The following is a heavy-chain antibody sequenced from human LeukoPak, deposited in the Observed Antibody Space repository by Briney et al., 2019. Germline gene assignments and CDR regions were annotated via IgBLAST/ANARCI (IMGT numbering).Heavy chain of an antibody. J-gene: IGHJ3*02. CDR2: ISSSSSYI. CDR1: GFTFSSYS. V-gene: IGHV3-21*01. Sequence: GGSLRLSCAASGFTFSSYSMNWVRQAPGKGLEWVSSISSSSSYIYYADSVKGRFTISRDNAKNSLYLQMNSLRAEDTAVYYCAREGLAHDAFDIWGQGTMVTVSS. D-gene: IGHD2-15*01. CDR3: AREGLAHDAFDI.